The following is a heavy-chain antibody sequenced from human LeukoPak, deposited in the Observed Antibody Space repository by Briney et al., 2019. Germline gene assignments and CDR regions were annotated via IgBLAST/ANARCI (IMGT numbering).Heavy chain of an antibody. CDR1: GYTFTSYD. Sequence: ASVKVSCKASGYTFTSYDINWVRQATGQGLEWMGWMNPNSGNIGYAQKFQGRVTMTRSTSISTSYMELSSLRSEDTAVYYCARVGGYSSGRGWFDPWGQGTLVTVSS. V-gene: IGHV1-8*01. J-gene: IGHJ5*02. CDR2: MNPNSGNI. D-gene: IGHD6-19*01. CDR3: ARVGGYSSGRGWFDP.